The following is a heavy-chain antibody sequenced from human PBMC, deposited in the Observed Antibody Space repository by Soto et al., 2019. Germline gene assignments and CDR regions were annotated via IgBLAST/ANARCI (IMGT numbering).Heavy chain of an antibody. CDR2: ISYDGSNK. CDR1: GFTFSSYG. D-gene: IGHD4-4*01. CDR3: AKDRGDYIHYYYYMDV. Sequence: GGSLRLSCAASGFTFSSYGMHWVRQAPGKGLEWVAVISYDGSNKYYADSVKGRFTISRDNSKNTLYLQMNSLRAEDTAVYYCAKDRGDYIHYYYYMDVWGKGTTVTVSS. V-gene: IGHV3-30*18. J-gene: IGHJ6*03.